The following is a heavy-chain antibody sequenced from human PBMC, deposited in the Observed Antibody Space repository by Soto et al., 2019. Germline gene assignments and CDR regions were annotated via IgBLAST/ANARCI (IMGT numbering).Heavy chain of an antibody. CDR3: ARRVRHCEIDY. Sequence: PSETLSLTCTVYGGSISSYYWSWIRQPPGKGLEWIGYIYYSGSTNYNPSLKSRVTISVDTSKNQFSLKLSSVTAADTAVYYCARRVRHCEIDYWGQGTLVTVSS. D-gene: IGHD1-1*01. V-gene: IGHV4-59*08. CDR1: GGSISSYY. CDR2: IYYSGST. J-gene: IGHJ4*02.